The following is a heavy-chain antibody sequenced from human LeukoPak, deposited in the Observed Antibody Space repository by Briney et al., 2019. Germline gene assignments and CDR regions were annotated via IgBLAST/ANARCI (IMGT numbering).Heavy chain of an antibody. J-gene: IGHJ4*02. CDR1: GFTVSSNY. V-gene: IGHV3-21*01. CDR2: ISSSSSYI. D-gene: IGHD5-24*01. Sequence: GGSLRLSCAASGFTVSSNYMNWVRQAPGKGLEWVSSISSSSSYIYYADSVKGRFTISRDNAKNSLYLQMNSLRAEDTAVYYCARNGYNPRFDYWGQGTLVTVSS. CDR3: ARNGYNPRFDY.